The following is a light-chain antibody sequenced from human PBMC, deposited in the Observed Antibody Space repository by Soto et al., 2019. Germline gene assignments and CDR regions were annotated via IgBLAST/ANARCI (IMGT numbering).Light chain of an antibody. J-gene: IGLJ1*01. Sequence: QSALTQPRSVSGSPEQSVTISCTGTSSDVGGYNYVSWYQQHPGKAPKVMIYDVSKRPSGVPDRFSGSKSGNTASLTISGLQAEDEADYYCCSYAGSYTYVFGTGTKLTAL. CDR2: DVS. CDR3: CSYAGSYTYV. CDR1: SSDVGGYNY. V-gene: IGLV2-11*01.